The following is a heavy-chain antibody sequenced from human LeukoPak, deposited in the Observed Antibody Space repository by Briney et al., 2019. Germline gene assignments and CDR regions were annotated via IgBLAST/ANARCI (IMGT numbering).Heavy chain of an antibody. CDR2: ISSNSSYT. J-gene: IGHJ3*02. CDR1: GFTFSDYY. D-gene: IGHD3-10*01. CDR3: GRGKNYYGSGSPVGGPRAVDM. V-gene: IGHV3-11*06. Sequence: KSGGSLRLSCAASGFTFSDYYMSWIRQAPGKGLEWVSYISSNSSYTNYADSVKGRFTISRDNAKNSLYLQMNSLRAEDTAVYYWGRGKNYYGSGSPVGGPRAVDMWGQGTMVTVSS.